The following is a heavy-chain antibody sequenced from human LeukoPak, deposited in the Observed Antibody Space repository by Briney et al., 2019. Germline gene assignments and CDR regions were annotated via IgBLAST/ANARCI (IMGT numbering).Heavy chain of an antibody. V-gene: IGHV4-34*01. CDR3: ARHHYYDSSGYIAWFDP. J-gene: IGHJ5*02. CDR1: GGSFSGYY. CDR2: INHSGST. Sequence: PSETLSPTCAVYGGSFSGYYWSWIRQPPGKGLEWIGEINHSGSTYYNPSLKSRVTISVDTSKNQFSLKLSSVTAADTAVYYCARHHYYDSSGYIAWFDPWGQGTLVTVSS. D-gene: IGHD3-22*01.